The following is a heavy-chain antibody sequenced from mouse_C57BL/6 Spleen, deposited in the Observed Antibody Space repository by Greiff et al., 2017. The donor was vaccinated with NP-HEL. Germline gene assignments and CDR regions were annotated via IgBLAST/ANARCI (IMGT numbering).Heavy chain of an antibody. CDR3: ARHDGYYYWYFDV. CDR1: AVDFSRYW. D-gene: IGHD2-3*01. Sequence: AAAAVDFSRYWMSWVRRAPGKGLEWIGEINPDSSTINYAPSLKDKFIISRDNAKNTLYLQMSKVRSEDTALYYCARHDGYYYWYFDVWGTGTTVTVSS. CDR2: INPDSSTI. J-gene: IGHJ1*03. V-gene: IGHV4-1*01.